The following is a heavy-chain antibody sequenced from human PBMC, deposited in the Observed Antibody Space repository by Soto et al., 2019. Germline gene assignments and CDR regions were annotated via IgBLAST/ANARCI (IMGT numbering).Heavy chain of an antibody. CDR3: ARGFRVRNHPCFLDY. Sequence: GGSLRLSCAASGFTVSSYYMSWVRQAPGKGLECVSIIYSGDSTYYADSVKGRFTISRDSSKNTLDLQVGSLRVEDTAVYYCARGFRVRNHPCFLDYWGQGTQVTVSS. V-gene: IGHV3-53*01. J-gene: IGHJ4*02. D-gene: IGHD2-2*01. CDR2: IYSGDST. CDR1: GFTVSSYY.